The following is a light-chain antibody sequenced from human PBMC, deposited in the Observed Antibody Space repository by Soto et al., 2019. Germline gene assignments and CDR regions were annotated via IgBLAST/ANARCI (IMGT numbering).Light chain of an antibody. CDR2: DAS. V-gene: IGKV1-5*01. J-gene: IGKJ5*01. Sequence: DIPITQSPSPLSGSIRDRVTITCRASQSITTFLAWYQQKPGKAPQILIYDASKLEPGVPSRLSGGGSGTEFTLTISSLQPDDFAVYYCQQRGDWPPITFGQGTRLEI. CDR1: QSITTF. CDR3: QQRGDWPPIT.